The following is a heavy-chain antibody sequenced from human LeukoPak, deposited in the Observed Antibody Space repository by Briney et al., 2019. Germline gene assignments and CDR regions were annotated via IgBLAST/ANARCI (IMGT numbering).Heavy chain of an antibody. J-gene: IGHJ4*02. D-gene: IGHD1-14*01. Sequence: GGSLRLSCAASGFTFSSYGMHWVRQAPGKGLVWVSRINGAETTLTYADSVRDRFTISRDNAWNTLYLQMNDLGAEDTAVYYCAREGEPYISTGGSDYWGQGTLVTVSS. CDR1: GFTFSSYG. V-gene: IGHV3-74*03. CDR3: AREGEPYISTGGSDY. CDR2: INGAETTL.